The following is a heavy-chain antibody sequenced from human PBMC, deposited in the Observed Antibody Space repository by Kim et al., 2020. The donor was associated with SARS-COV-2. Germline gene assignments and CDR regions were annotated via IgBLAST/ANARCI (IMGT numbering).Heavy chain of an antibody. V-gene: IGHV3-23*01. D-gene: IGHD6-13*01. J-gene: IGHJ4*02. CDR3: TKPADGNWADDY. Sequence: YYADSGKGRFTISRENSKNTLYLQMSSLRAEDTAVYYCTKPADGNWADDYWGQGTLVTVSS.